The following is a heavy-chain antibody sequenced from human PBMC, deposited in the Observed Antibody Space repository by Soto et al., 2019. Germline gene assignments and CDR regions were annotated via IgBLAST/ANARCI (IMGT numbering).Heavy chain of an antibody. CDR2: IYYSGST. J-gene: IGHJ5*02. Sequence: PSETLSLTCTVSGGSISSYYWSWIRQPPGKGLEWIGYIYYSGSTNYNPSLKSRVTISVDTSKNQFSLKLSSVTAADTAVYYCARDLRGVIHWFDPWGQGTLVTVSS. CDR1: GGSISSYY. CDR3: ARDLRGVIHWFDP. D-gene: IGHD3-10*01. V-gene: IGHV4-59*01.